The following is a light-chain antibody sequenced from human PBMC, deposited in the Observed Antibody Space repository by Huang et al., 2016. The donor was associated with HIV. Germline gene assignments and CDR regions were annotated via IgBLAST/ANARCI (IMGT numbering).Light chain of an antibody. V-gene: IGKV1-16*01. Sequence: DLQMTQSPSSLSASVGDRVTITCRASQGISNHLAWFQQKPGKAPKSLIYAASSLLSGVPSRFSDSGSGTHFTLTISNLQPEDFATYYCQQYHKYPLTFGPGTKVDLK. CDR2: AAS. CDR1: QGISNH. CDR3: QQYHKYPLT. J-gene: IGKJ3*01.